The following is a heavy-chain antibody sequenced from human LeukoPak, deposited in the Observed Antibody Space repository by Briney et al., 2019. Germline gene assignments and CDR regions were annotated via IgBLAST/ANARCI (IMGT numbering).Heavy chain of an antibody. CDR1: GGTFSSYA. V-gene: IGHV1-69*13. Sequence: SVKVSCKASGGTFSSYAISWVRQAPGQGLEWTGGIIPIFGTANYAQKFQGRVTITADESTSTAYMELSSLRSEDTAVYYCARVPYSYGPFDYWGQGTLVTVSS. J-gene: IGHJ4*02. CDR2: IIPIFGTA. D-gene: IGHD5-18*01. CDR3: ARVPYSYGPFDY.